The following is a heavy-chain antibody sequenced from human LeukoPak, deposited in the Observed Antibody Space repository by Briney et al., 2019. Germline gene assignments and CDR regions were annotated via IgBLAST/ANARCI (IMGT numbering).Heavy chain of an antibody. Sequence: SETLSLTCAVYGGSFSGCYWSWIRQPPGKGLEWIGEINHSGSTNYNPSLKSRVTISVDTSKNQFSLKLSSVTAADTALYYCARRRHTRFPPSPFEAFDIWGQGTMVTVSS. J-gene: IGHJ3*02. V-gene: IGHV4-34*01. CDR3: ARRRHTRFPPSPFEAFDI. CDR2: INHSGST. CDR1: GGSFSGCY. D-gene: IGHD3-9*01.